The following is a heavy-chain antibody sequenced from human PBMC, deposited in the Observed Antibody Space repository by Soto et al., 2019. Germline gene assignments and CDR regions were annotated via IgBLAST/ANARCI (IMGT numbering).Heavy chain of an antibody. CDR2: MNSNSGNT. Sequence: GASVKVSCKASGYTFTSYDINWVRQATGQGLEWMGWMNSNSGNTGYAQKFQGRVTMTRNTSISTAYMELSSLRSEDTAVYYCARGFYLTGYYYYYYMDVWGKGTTVTVSS. CDR1: GYTFTSYD. CDR3: ARGFYLTGYYYYYYMDV. V-gene: IGHV1-8*01. J-gene: IGHJ6*03. D-gene: IGHD3-9*01.